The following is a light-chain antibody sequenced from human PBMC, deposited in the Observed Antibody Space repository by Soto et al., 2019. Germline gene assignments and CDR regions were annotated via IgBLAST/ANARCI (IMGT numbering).Light chain of an antibody. J-gene: IGLJ2*01. CDR2: EGS. CDR3: CSYAGSSTFFV. Sequence: QSALTQPASVSGSPGQSITISCTGTSSDVGSYNLVSWYQQHPGKAPKLMIYEGSKRPSGVSNRFSGSKSGNTASLTISGLQAEDEADYYCCSYAGSSTFFVFGGGTKLPAL. V-gene: IGLV2-23*03. CDR1: SSDVGSYNL.